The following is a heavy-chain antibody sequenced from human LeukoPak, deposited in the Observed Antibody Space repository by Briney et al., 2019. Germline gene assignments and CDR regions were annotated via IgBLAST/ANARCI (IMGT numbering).Heavy chain of an antibody. CDR2: IYSGGNT. V-gene: IGHV3-66*01. CDR1: GFTVSSNY. D-gene: IGHD3-10*01. J-gene: IGHJ4*02. CDR3: ARWGSGTDGFDY. Sequence: PGGSLRLSCAASGFTVSSNYMSWVRQAPGKGLEWVSVIYSGGNTYYADSVKGRFTISRDNSKNTLYLQMNSLRAEDTAVYYCARWGSGTDGFDYWGQGTLVTVSA.